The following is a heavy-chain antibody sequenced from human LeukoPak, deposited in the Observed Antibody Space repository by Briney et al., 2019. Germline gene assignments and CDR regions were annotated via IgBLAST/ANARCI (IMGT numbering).Heavy chain of an antibody. D-gene: IGHD3-9*01. CDR3: ARDFDRAGDYHHFDS. CDR2: ISSSSSTI. Sequence: PGGSLRLSCAASGFTFSSHSMNWVRQAPGKGLEWVSYISSSSSTIYYADSVKGRFTISRDNAKNSLYLQMDSLRAEDTAVYYCARDFDRAGDYHHFDSWGQGTLVTVSS. J-gene: IGHJ4*02. CDR1: GFTFSSHS. V-gene: IGHV3-48*04.